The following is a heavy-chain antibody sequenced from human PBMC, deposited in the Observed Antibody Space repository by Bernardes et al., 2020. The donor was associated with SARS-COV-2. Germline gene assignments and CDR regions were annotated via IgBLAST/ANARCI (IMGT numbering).Heavy chain of an antibody. CDR2: INTDGSST. J-gene: IGHJ5*02. Sequence: LRLSCAASGFTFSSYWMHWVRQAPGKGLVWVSRINTDGSSTGYADSVKGRFTVSRDNAKNTVYLQMNSLRAEDTAVYFCARGYCSGGSCYGFWFDPWGQGTLVTVSS. CDR3: ARGYCSGGSCYGFWFDP. D-gene: IGHD2-15*01. V-gene: IGHV3-74*01. CDR1: GFTFSSYW.